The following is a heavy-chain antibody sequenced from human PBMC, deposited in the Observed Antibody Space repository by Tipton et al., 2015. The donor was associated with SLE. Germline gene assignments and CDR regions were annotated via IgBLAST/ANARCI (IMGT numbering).Heavy chain of an antibody. Sequence: TLSLTCTVSGGSISSSSYYWGWIRQPPGKGLEWIGNIYYSGSTYYNPSLKSRVTISVDTSKNQFSLKLSSVTAADTAVYYCARFLIVVAEFDYWGQGTLVTVSS. D-gene: IGHD3-22*01. CDR1: GGSISSSSYY. CDR3: ARFLIVVAEFDY. V-gene: IGHV4-39*07. CDR2: IYYSGST. J-gene: IGHJ4*02.